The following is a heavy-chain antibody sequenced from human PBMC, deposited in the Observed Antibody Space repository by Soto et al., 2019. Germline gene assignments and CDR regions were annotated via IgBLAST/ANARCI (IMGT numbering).Heavy chain of an antibody. CDR2: ISYDGSNK. J-gene: IGHJ4*02. Sequence: HPGGSLRLSCAASGFTFSSYGMHWVRQAPGKGLEWVAVISYDGSNKYYADSVKGRFTISRDNSKNTLYLQMNSLRAEDTAVYYCAKGPYYDFWGGYYTERDYFDYWGQGTLVTVSS. CDR1: GFTFSSYG. CDR3: AKGPYYDFWGGYYTERDYFDY. V-gene: IGHV3-30*18. D-gene: IGHD3-3*01.